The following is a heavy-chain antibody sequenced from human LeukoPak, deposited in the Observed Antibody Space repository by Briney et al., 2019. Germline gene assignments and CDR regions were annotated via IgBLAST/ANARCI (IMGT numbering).Heavy chain of an antibody. CDR2: IYSDGST. V-gene: IGHV3-66*01. J-gene: IGHJ4*02. Sequence: GGSLRLSCVVSGFIVSSNYMSWVRQAPGKGLEWVSVIYSDGSTYYADSVKGRFTISRDNSKNTLYLQMNSLRAEDTAVYYCARALRGYSYVLDYWGQGTLVTVSS. CDR3: ARALRGYSYVLDY. CDR1: GFIVSSNY. D-gene: IGHD5-18*01.